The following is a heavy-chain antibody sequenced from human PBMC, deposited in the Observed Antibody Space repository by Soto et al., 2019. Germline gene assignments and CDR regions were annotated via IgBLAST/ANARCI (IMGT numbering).Heavy chain of an antibody. CDR1: GFTFADNA. D-gene: IGHD2-2*01. Sequence: PGGSLRLSCAASGFTFADNAMHWVRPAPGKGLEWVSGISWNSGSIGYADPVKGRFTICRDNAKNSLYLQMNSLRAEDTALYYCAKDTQLRARDGMDVWGRGTTVAVSS. J-gene: IGHJ6*02. CDR2: ISWNSGSI. V-gene: IGHV3-9*01. CDR3: AKDTQLRARDGMDV.